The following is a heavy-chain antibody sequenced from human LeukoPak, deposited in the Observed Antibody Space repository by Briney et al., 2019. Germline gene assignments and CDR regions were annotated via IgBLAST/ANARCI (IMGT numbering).Heavy chain of an antibody. V-gene: IGHV1-2*02. CDR1: GYTFTGYY. CDR3: ARVKWELPADY. Sequence: ASVKVSCKASGYTFTGYYMHWVRPAPRQGLEWMGWINPNSGGTNYAQKFQGRVTMTRDTSISTAYMELSRLRSDDTAVYYCARVKWELPADYWGQGTLVTVSS. J-gene: IGHJ4*02. D-gene: IGHD1-26*01. CDR2: INPNSGGT.